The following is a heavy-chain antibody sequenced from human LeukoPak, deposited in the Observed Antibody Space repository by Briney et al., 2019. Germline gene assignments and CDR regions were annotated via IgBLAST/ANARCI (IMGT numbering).Heavy chain of an antibody. Sequence: GESLKISCAASGFTFSKYWMLWVRQAPGKGLESVSRINTDGTVTTYADSVKGRFTVSRDNADNTMFLQMNSVRDEDTAVYYCATKQWLAPPPDSWGQGTPVTVPS. CDR2: INTDGTVT. D-gene: IGHD6-19*01. CDR3: ATKQWLAPPPDS. J-gene: IGHJ4*02. V-gene: IGHV3-74*01. CDR1: GFTFSKYW.